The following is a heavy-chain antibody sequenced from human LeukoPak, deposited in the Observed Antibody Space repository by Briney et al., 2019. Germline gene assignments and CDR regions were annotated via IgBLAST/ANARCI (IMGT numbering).Heavy chain of an antibody. D-gene: IGHD2-15*01. V-gene: IGHV4-59*01. J-gene: IGHJ4*02. CDR2: IYYSGST. CDR3: ARGVGCSGGSCSDY. CDR1: GGSISSYY. Sequence: SETLSLTCTVSGGSISSYYWSWIRQPPGKGLEWIGYIYYSGSTNYNPSLKSRVTLSVDTSKNQFSLKLSSVTAADTAVYYCARGVGCSGGSCSDYWGQGTLVTVSS.